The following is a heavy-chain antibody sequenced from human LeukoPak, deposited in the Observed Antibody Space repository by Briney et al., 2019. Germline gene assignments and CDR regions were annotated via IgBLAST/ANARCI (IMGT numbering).Heavy chain of an antibody. Sequence: WETLSLTCAVYGGSFSGYYWSWIRQPPGKGLEWIGEINHSGSTNYNPSLKSRVTISVDTSKNQFSLKLSSVTAADTAVYYCASRIGYCSGGSCYSYYYYYMNVWGKGTTVTVSS. D-gene: IGHD2-15*01. CDR2: INHSGST. CDR1: GGSFSGYY. V-gene: IGHV4-34*01. J-gene: IGHJ6*03. CDR3: ASRIGYCSGGSCYSYYYYYMNV.